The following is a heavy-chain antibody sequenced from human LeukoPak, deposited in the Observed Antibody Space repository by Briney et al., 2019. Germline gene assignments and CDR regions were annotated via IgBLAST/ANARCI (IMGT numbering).Heavy chain of an antibody. D-gene: IGHD3-10*01. Sequence: SETLSLTCTVSGGSISSYYWSWIRQPPGKGLEWIEYIYYSGSTNYNPSLKSRVTISVDTSKNQFSLKLSSVTAADTAVYYCARGPGEGTYYFDYWGQGTLVTVSS. J-gene: IGHJ4*02. CDR3: ARGPGEGTYYFDY. CDR2: IYYSGST. V-gene: IGHV4-59*08. CDR1: GGSISSYY.